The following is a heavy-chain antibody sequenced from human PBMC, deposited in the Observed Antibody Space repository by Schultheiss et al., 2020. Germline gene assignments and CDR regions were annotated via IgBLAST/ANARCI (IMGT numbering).Heavy chain of an antibody. J-gene: IGHJ4*02. D-gene: IGHD2-8*01. V-gene: IGHV4-39*01. CDR3: ARLGGNDYGDY. CDR2: IHYSGST. CDR1: GGSVSSSSSY. Sequence: ETLSLTCTVSGGSVSSSSSYWGWIRQAPGKGLEWIGSIHYSGSTYYNPSLKSRVTISVDTSKNQFSLKLSSVTAADTAVYYCARLGGNDYGDYWGQGTRVTVSS.